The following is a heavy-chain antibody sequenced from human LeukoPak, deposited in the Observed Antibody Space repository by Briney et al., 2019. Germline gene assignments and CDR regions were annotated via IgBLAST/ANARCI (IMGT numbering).Heavy chain of an antibody. J-gene: IGHJ5*02. D-gene: IGHD3-10*01. CDR3: ARGQRITMVRGVIIKGYWFDP. CDR2: IHYSGST. CDR1: GGSITNYY. Sequence: SETLSLTCTVSGGSITNYYWSWIRQPPGKGLEWIGYIHYSGSTKYKSSLKSRVTISVDTSKNQFSLKLNSVTAADTAVYYCARGQRITMVRGVIIKGYWFDPWGQGTLVTVSS. V-gene: IGHV4-59*01.